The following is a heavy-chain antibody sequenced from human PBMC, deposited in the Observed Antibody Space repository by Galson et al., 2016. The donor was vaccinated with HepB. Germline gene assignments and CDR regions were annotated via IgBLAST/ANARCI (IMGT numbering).Heavy chain of an antibody. V-gene: IGHV3-7*03. J-gene: IGHJ6*02. CDR1: GFTSSSYW. D-gene: IGHD3-16*01. Sequence: SLRLSCAASGFTSSSYWMSWVRQPPGKGLEWVAMINQDGSENYYVDSVKGRFTISRDNAKNSLFLQMNSLRAEDTAIYYCARVGPPPEGYPSHWGGMDVWSRGTTVTVSS. CDR3: ARVGPPPEGYPSHWGGMDV. CDR2: INQDGSEN.